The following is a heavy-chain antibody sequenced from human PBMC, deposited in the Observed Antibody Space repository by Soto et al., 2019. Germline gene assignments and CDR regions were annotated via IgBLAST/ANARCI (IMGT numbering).Heavy chain of an antibody. CDR2: ISGSGDSI. J-gene: IGHJ4*02. CDR3: AKDTKYYDSSGYYRY. CDR1: GFTFSSYA. V-gene: IGHV3-23*01. Sequence: EVQLLESGGGLVQPGGSLRLSCAASGFTFSSYAMSWVRQAPGKGLEWVSAISGSGDSIYYADSVKGRFTISRNNSKNTLYIQMNSQTAEDTAGYYCAKDTKYYDSSGYYRYWGQGTQVTVSS. D-gene: IGHD3-22*01.